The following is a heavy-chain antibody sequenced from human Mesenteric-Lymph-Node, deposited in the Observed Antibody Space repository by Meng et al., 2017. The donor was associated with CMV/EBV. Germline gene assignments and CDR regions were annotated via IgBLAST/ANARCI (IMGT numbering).Heavy chain of an antibody. CDR2: TVYGGST. Sequence: SETLSLTCTVSGGSISSGDYHWNWVRQPPGKGLEWIGQTVYGGSTDYNPSLNSRLTISVDSYKNQFSLKLSSVTAADTAVYYCARAGDSSGYYPHWFDPWGQGTLVTVSS. CDR3: ARAGDSSGYYPHWFDP. V-gene: IGHV4-61*08. CDR1: GGSISSGDYH. J-gene: IGHJ5*02. D-gene: IGHD3-22*01.